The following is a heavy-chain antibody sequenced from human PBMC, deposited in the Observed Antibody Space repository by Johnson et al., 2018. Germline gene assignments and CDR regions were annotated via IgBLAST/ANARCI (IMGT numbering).Heavy chain of an antibody. CDR2: IRGSGGST. V-gene: IGHV3-23*04. D-gene: IGHD2-2*01. CDR3: AKGAMNFVYYYFYMDV. CDR1: GFTLSRCD. Sequence: VQLVESGGGLVQPGGSLRLSCVASGFTLSRCDMRWVRQAPGKGLEWVSGIRGSGGSTYCGDSVKGRFIMSRDNSRKTLAEDTAVYYCAKGAMNFVYYYFYMDVWGKGTTVTVSS. J-gene: IGHJ6*03.